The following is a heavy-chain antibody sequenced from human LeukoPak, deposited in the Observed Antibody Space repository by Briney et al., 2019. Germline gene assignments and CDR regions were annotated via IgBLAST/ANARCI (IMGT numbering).Heavy chain of an antibody. Sequence: VGSLRLSCAASGFTFSSYWMHWVRQAPGKGLVWVSRINSDGSSASYADSVKGRFTTSRDNAKNTLYLQMNSLRAEDTAVYYCARDSKAYYYDSSGYTFDYWGQGTLVTVSS. CDR1: GFTFSSYW. J-gene: IGHJ4*02. D-gene: IGHD3-22*01. CDR2: INSDGSSA. CDR3: ARDSKAYYYDSSGYTFDY. V-gene: IGHV3-74*01.